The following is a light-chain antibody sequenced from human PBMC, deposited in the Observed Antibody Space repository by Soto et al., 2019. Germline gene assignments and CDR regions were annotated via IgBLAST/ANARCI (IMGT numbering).Light chain of an antibody. CDR1: QSVSSN. CDR2: GAS. J-gene: IGKJ1*01. V-gene: IGKV3-15*01. CDR3: QQYNNWPPWT. Sequence: IVMTQYPATLSVYTGERATLSCRASQSVSSNLAWYQQKPGQAPRLLIYGASTRATGIPARFSGSGSGTEFTLTISSLQSADFAVYYCQQYNNWPPWTFGQGTKVDVK.